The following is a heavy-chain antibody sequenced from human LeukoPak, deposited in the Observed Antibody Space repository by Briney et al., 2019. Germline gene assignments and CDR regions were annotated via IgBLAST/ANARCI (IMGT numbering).Heavy chain of an antibody. J-gene: IGHJ4*02. CDR1: GFTFSIYT. V-gene: IGHV3-48*01. Sequence: GGSLRLSCAASGFTFSIYTMNWVRQAPGNGLEWASYISGTGTTRYYADSVKGRFTISRDNAKNSLYLQMNSLRAEDTALYYCARDGINYGELDYWGQGTLVSVSS. CDR3: ARDGINYGELDY. CDR2: ISGTGTTR. D-gene: IGHD3-10*01.